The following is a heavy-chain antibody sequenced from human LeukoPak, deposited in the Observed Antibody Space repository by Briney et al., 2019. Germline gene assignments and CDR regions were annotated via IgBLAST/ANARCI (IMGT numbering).Heavy chain of an antibody. Sequence: PSETLSLTCAVSGYSISSGYYWGWIRQPPGKGLEWIGSIFHSGSTYYNQSLKSRVTISVDTSKNQSSLKLSSVTAADTAVYYCARGRLLWFGELLYPYEFDYWGQGTLVTVSS. CDR3: ARGRLLWFGELLYPYEFDY. CDR1: GYSISSGYY. J-gene: IGHJ4*02. V-gene: IGHV4-38-2*01. CDR2: IFHSGST. D-gene: IGHD3-10*01.